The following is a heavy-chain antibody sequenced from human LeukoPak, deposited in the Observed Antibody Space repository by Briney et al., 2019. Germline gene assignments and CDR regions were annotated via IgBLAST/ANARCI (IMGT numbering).Heavy chain of an antibody. J-gene: IGHJ6*02. CDR1: GFAFSYEN. Sequence: TGGSLRLSCTASGFAFSYENMNWVRQVPEKGLEWVSSISRAATYIHYADSVEGRFTISRDNSKNTLYLQMNSLRAEDTAVYYCARGGRTTWHGMDVWGQGTTVTVSS. CDR2: ISRAATYI. D-gene: IGHD4-17*01. V-gene: IGHV3-21*01. CDR3: ARGGRTTWHGMDV.